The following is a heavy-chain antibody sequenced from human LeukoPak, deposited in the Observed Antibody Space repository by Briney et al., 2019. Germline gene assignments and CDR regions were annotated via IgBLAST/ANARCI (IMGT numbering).Heavy chain of an antibody. V-gene: IGHV3-23*01. Sequence: GGSLRLSCAASGFTFRRYDMSWVRQAPGKGLEWVSATSGSGGNTYYADSVKGHFTISRDNSKNTLYLQMNSLRAEDTALYYCAKSRIEGPTPLHCWGQGTLVTVSA. CDR3: AKSRIEGPTPLHC. D-gene: IGHD1-26*01. J-gene: IGHJ4*02. CDR1: GFTFRRYD. CDR2: TSGSGGNT.